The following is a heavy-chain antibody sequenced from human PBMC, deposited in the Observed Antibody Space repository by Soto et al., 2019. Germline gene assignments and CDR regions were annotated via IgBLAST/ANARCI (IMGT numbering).Heavy chain of an antibody. D-gene: IGHD2-15*01. CDR3: ARAEGRDCSGGSCYSGWFDP. J-gene: IGHJ5*02. CDR1: GGSISSGDYY. Sequence: NPSETLSLTCTVSGGSISSGDYYWSWIRQPPGKGLEWIGYIYYSGSTYYNPSLKSRVTISVDTSKNQFSLKLSSVTAADTAVYYCARAEGRDCSGGSCYSGWFDPWGQGTLVTVSS. CDR2: IYYSGST. V-gene: IGHV4-30-4*01.